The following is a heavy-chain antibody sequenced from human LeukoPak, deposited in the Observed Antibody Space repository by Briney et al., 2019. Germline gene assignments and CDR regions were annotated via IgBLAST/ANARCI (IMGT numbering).Heavy chain of an antibody. CDR1: GFTFSSYA. V-gene: IGHV3-30-3*01. J-gene: IGHJ3*02. CDR2: ISYDGSNK. D-gene: IGHD3-22*01. Sequence: GGSLRLSCAASGFTFSSYAMHWVRQAPGKGLEWVAVISYDGSNKYYADSVKGRFTISRDNAKNSLYLQMNSLRAEDTAVYYCARESSYDSSGYYAFDIWGQGTMVTVSS. CDR3: ARESSYDSSGYYAFDI.